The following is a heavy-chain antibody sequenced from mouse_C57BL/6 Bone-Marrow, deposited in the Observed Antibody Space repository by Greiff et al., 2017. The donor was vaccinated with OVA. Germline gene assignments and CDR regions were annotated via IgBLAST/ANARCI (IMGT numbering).Heavy chain of an antibody. Sequence: EVKLQQSGPELVKPGASVKISCKASGYTFTDYYMNWVKQSHGKSLEWIGDINPNNGGTSYNQKFKGKATLTVDKSSSTAYMELRSLTSEDSAVYYGAREGGSSYGFAYWGQGTLVTVSA. CDR1: GYTFTDYY. J-gene: IGHJ3*01. CDR3: AREGGSSYGFAY. CDR2: INPNNGGT. D-gene: IGHD1-1*01. V-gene: IGHV1-26*01.